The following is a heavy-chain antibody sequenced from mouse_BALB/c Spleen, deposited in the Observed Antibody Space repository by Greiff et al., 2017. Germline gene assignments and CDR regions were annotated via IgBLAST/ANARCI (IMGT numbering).Heavy chain of an antibody. V-gene: IGHV5-6-5*01. CDR1: GFTFSSYA. CDR3: ARGKTTATYYAMDY. J-gene: IGHJ4*01. Sequence: EVHLVESGGGLVKPGGSLKLSCAASGFTFSSYAMSWVRQTPEKRLEWVASISSGGSTYYPDSVKGRFTISRDNARNILYLQMSSLRSEDTAMYYCARGKTTATYYAMDYWGQGTSVTVSS. D-gene: IGHD1-2*01. CDR2: ISSGGST.